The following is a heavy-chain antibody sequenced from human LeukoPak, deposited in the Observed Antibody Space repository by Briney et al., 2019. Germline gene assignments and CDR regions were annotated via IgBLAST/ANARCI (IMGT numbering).Heavy chain of an antibody. CDR3: AGSQHGTRDFQN. CDR2: ISSSSSYI. V-gene: IGHV3-21*01. CDR1: GFTFSSYS. D-gene: IGHD6-13*01. Sequence: PGGSLRLSCAASGFTFSSYSMNWVRQAPGKGLEWVSSISSSSSYIYYADSVKGRFTISRDNAKNSLYLQMNSLRVDDTALYYCAGSQHGTRDFQNWGQGTLVTVSS. J-gene: IGHJ1*01.